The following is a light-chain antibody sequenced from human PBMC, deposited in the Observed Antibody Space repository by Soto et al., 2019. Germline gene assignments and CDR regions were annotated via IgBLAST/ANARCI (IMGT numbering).Light chain of an antibody. CDR3: QQRSDWPPYT. CDR2: DAS. V-gene: IGKV3-11*01. J-gene: IGKJ2*01. Sequence: EIVLTQSPATLSLSPGERANLSCRASQSVSSYLAWYQQKPGQAPRLLISDASNRATGIPARFSGSGSGTDFTLTISSLEPDDFAVYYCQQRSDWPPYTFGQGTKLEIK. CDR1: QSVSSY.